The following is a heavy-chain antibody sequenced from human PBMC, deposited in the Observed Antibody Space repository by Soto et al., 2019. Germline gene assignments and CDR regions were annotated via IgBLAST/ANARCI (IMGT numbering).Heavy chain of an antibody. J-gene: IGHJ4*02. CDR3: ARDSHVLRYFDWLSHGY. CDR1: GYTFTSYG. D-gene: IGHD3-9*01. Sequence: ASVKVSCKASGYTFTSYGISWVRQAPGQGLEWMGWISAYNGNTNYAQKLQGRVTMTTDTSTSTAYMELRSLRSDDTAVYYCARDSHVLRYFDWLSHGYWGQGTLVTGSS. CDR2: ISAYNGNT. V-gene: IGHV1-18*04.